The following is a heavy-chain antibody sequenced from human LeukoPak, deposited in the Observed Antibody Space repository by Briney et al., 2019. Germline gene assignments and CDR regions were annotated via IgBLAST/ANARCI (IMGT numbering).Heavy chain of an antibody. CDR2: IYTSGNT. CDR1: GGSISSNY. V-gene: IGHV4-4*07. D-gene: IGHD3-3*01. Sequence: SETLSLTCSVSGGSISSNYWSWIRQPAGKGLEWIGRIYTSGNTNYNPSLKSRVTMSVDTSKNQFSLKLSSVTAADTAVYYCARVPRIAILGNYYYYMDVWGKGTTVTVSS. J-gene: IGHJ6*03. CDR3: ARVPRIAILGNYYYYMDV.